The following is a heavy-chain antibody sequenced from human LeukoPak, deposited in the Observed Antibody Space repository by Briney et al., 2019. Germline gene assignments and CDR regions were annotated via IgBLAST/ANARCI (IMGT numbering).Heavy chain of an antibody. J-gene: IGHJ4*02. CDR3: ASGPIGYSGSWYTY. CDR1: GFTFSSYG. V-gene: IGHV3-23*01. CDR2: ISGSGGST. Sequence: GGSLRLSCAASGFTFSSYGMSWVRQAPGKGLEWVSAISGSGGSTYYADSVKGRFTISRDNSKNTLYLQMNSLRAEDTAVYYCASGPIGYSGSWYTYWGQGTLVTVSS. D-gene: IGHD6-13*01.